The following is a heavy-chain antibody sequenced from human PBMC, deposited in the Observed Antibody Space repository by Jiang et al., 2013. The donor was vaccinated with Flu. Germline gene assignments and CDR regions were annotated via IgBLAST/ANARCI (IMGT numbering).Heavy chain of an antibody. CDR1: GYTFNGYY. J-gene: IGHJ4*02. D-gene: IGHD5-18*01. Sequence: SGAEVKKPGASVKVSCKAFGYTFNGYYMHWVRQAPGQGLEWMGWIYPNSGGTNYTQKFQGKVTMTRDTSISTAYMELSRLTSDDTAVYYCARARAHGYSNGYGGTYLDYWGQGTLVTVSS. CDR3: ARARAHGYSNGYGGTYLDY. V-gene: IGHV1-2*02. CDR2: IYPNSGGT.